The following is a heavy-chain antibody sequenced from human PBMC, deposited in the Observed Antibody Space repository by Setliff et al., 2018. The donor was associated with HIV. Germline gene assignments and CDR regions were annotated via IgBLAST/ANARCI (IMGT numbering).Heavy chain of an antibody. CDR3: ARGKGVGGVIITGGLDV. Sequence: ASVKVSCKASATFTNVDIHWLRRATGQGLEWMGWMNPNSGVSGFGQKFQGRVTMTRDTSISTAYMELSSLTSEDTAVYYCARGKGVGGVIITGGLDVWGKGTTVTVSS. CDR2: MNPNSGVS. V-gene: IGHV1-8*01. CDR1: ATFTNVD. D-gene: IGHD3-10*01. J-gene: IGHJ6*04.